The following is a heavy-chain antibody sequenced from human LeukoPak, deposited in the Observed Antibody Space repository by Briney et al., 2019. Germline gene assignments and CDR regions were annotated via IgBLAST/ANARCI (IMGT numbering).Heavy chain of an antibody. Sequence: GGSLRLSCAASGFTFSTYGVTWVRQAPGKGLEWVSAISGSAATTIYADSVKGRFTISRDNSKNTLYLQMNSLRAEDTAVYYCAKRGPGSPQSGKYYFDYWGQGTLVTVSS. CDR2: ISGSAATT. CDR3: AKRGPGSPQSGKYYFDY. J-gene: IGHJ4*02. CDR1: GFTFSTYG. D-gene: IGHD3-10*01. V-gene: IGHV3-23*01.